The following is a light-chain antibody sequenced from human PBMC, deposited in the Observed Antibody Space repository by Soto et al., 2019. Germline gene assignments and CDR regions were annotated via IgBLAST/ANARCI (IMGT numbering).Light chain of an antibody. CDR1: QDISSY. Sequence: DVRLTQSPSFLSASVGDRVTITCRASQDISSYLAWYQQKPGKAPKFLVYAASTLQSGVPSRFSGRGSGTEFTLTISSLQPEDFATYYCQQLNSYPLTFGGGTKVEIK. J-gene: IGKJ4*01. CDR2: AAS. V-gene: IGKV1-9*01. CDR3: QQLNSYPLT.